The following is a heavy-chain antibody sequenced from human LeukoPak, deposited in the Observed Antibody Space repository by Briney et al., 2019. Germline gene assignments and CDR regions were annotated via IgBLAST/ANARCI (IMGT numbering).Heavy chain of an antibody. D-gene: IGHD2-2*02. Sequence: PGGSLRLSCVASGVTLSNYAMSWARQAPGKGLEWVSGISSSGSGGNTYYADSVKGRFTISRDSSRNTLFLHMNTLRAEDTAIYYCAREGIDCSSTSCYTLPLHNWGQGTLVTVSS. CDR1: GVTLSNYA. CDR3: AREGIDCSSTSCYTLPLHN. V-gene: IGHV3-23*01. J-gene: IGHJ4*02. CDR2: ISSSGSGGNT.